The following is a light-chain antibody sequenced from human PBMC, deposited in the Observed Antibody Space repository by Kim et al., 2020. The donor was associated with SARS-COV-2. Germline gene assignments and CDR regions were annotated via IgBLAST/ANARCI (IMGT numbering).Light chain of an antibody. Sequence: GDRVTITCRASQSISISLAWYQQKPGKAPKLLIYDASSLETGVPSRFSGSGSGTEFTLTISSLQPDDFATYYCQQYDCNFGQGTKLEI. CDR3: QQYDCN. CDR2: DAS. V-gene: IGKV1-5*01. J-gene: IGKJ2*01. CDR1: QSISIS.